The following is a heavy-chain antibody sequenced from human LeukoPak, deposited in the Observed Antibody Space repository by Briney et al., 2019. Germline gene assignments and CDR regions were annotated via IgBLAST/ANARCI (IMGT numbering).Heavy chain of an antibody. CDR3: ARAVAADFAFDI. CDR2: IYYSGST. D-gene: IGHD2-15*01. V-gene: IGHV4-30-4*01. J-gene: IGHJ3*02. Sequence: KXXEWIGYIYYSGSTYYNPSLKSRVTISVDTSKNQFSLKLSSVTAADTAVYYCARAVAADFAFDIWGQGTMVTVSS.